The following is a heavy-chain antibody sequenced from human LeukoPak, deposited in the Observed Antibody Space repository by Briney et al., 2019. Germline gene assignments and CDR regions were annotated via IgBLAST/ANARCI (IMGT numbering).Heavy chain of an antibody. CDR3: ANKDYYGSGSPNWFDP. Sequence: PGGSLRLSCTASGFAFGGYAMSWVRQAPGKGLECVSSIISTSLETYYADSVKGRFTISRDNAKNSLYLQMNSLRVEDTAVYYCANKDYYGSGSPNWFDPWGQGTLVTVSS. J-gene: IGHJ5*02. V-gene: IGHV3-21*04. CDR1: GFAFGGYA. CDR2: IISTSLET. D-gene: IGHD3-10*01.